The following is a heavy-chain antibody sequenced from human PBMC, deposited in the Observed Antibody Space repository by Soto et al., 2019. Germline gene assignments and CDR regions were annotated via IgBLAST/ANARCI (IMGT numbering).Heavy chain of an antibody. V-gene: IGHV4-30-4*01. CDR3: ASGSTVINTLDF. J-gene: IGHJ4*02. CDR2: IYYGGST. CDR1: GGSITSGDYY. Sequence: QVQLQESGPGLVKPSQTLSLTCTVSGGSITSGDYYWSWIRQPPGKGLEWVGYIYYGGSTYYNPSLKSRITISLDTPKNQSSLKLTSVTAADTAVYYCASGSTVINTLDFWGQGTLVTVSS. D-gene: IGHD4-17*01.